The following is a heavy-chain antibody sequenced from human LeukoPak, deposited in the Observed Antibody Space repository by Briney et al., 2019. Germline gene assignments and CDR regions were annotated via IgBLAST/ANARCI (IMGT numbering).Heavy chain of an antibody. Sequence: SQTLSLTCTVSGGSISSGGYYWSWIRQHPGKGLEWIGYIYYSGSTYYNPSLKSRVTISVDTSKNQFSLKLSSVTASYTAVYYCATYYDFWSGCFDYWGQGTLVTVSS. CDR1: GGSISSGGYY. V-gene: IGHV4-31*03. D-gene: IGHD3-3*01. J-gene: IGHJ4*02. CDR2: IYYSGST. CDR3: ATYYDFWSGCFDY.